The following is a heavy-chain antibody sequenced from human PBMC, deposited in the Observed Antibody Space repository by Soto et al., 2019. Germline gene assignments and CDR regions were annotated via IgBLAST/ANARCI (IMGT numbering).Heavy chain of an antibody. CDR1: GFTFSSYS. J-gene: IGHJ6*02. D-gene: IGHD6-19*01. Sequence: GGSLRLSCAASGFTFSSYSMNWVRQAPGKGLEWVSSISSSSYIYYADSVKGRFTISRDNAKNSLYLQMNSLRAEDTAVYYCARDAARGIAVSLDYYGMDVWGQGTTVTVS. CDR2: ISSSSYI. CDR3: ARDAARGIAVSLDYYGMDV. V-gene: IGHV3-21*01.